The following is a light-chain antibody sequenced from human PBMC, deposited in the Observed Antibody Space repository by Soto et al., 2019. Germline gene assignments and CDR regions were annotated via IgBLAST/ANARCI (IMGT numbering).Light chain of an antibody. CDR3: CSYAGSFSFV. V-gene: IGLV2-11*01. J-gene: IGLJ1*01. Sequence: QSVLTQPRSVSGSPGQSVTVSCTGTRSDVGAYNSVSWYQQHPGKAPKLMIYDVTKRPSGVPDRFSGSKSGNTASLTISGLQAEDEADYYCCSYAGSFSFVFGTGTKLTVL. CDR1: RSDVGAYNS. CDR2: DVT.